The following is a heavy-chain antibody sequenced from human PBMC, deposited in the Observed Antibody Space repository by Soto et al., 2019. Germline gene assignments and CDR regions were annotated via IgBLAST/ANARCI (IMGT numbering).Heavy chain of an antibody. CDR1: GFAVSCSF. Sequence: GGSLSLSCAASGFAVSCSFMHLVRQPPGKGLEWVAVISYDGRNEYYAESVKGRFTISRDNSKNTLYLQMNSLGPVDTAVYYCAKDSLGSGWSCFDYWGQGTLVTVSS. J-gene: IGHJ4*02. D-gene: IGHD6-19*01. V-gene: IGHV3-30*18. CDR2: ISYDGRNE. CDR3: AKDSLGSGWSCFDY.